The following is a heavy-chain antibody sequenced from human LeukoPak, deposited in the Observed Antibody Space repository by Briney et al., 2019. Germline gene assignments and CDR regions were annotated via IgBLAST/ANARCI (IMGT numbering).Heavy chain of an antibody. V-gene: IGHV3-7*01. CDR2: IKQDGSEK. Sequence: PGGSLRLSCAASGFTFSSYWMSWVRQAPGKGLEWVANIKQDGSEKYYVDSVKGRFTISRDNAKNSLYLQMNSLRAEDTAVYYCARVGIAAYYYYYMDVWGKGTTVTVSS. J-gene: IGHJ6*03. D-gene: IGHD6-13*01. CDR3: ARVGIAAYYYYYMDV. CDR1: GFTFSSYW.